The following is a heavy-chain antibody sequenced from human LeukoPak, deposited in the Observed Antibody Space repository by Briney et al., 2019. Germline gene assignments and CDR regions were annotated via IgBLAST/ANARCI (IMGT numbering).Heavy chain of an antibody. Sequence: ASVKVSCKASGYTFTSYDINWVRQATGQGLEWMGWMNPNSGNTGYAQRFQGRVTMTRNTSISTAYMELSSLRSEDTAVYYCARGRYYDFWSGYYEGVSGYYYYYYMDVWGKGTTVTVSS. CDR1: GYTFTSYD. CDR3: ARGRYYDFWSGYYEGVSGYYYYYYMDV. CDR2: MNPNSGNT. D-gene: IGHD3-3*01. J-gene: IGHJ6*03. V-gene: IGHV1-8*01.